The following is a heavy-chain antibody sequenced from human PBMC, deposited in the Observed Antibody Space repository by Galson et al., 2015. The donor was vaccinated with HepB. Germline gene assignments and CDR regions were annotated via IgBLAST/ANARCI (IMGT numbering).Heavy chain of an antibody. CDR1: GFTFSSYA. J-gene: IGHJ4*02. V-gene: IGHV3-23*01. CDR3: AKIMTVRGVHPDY. CDR2: ISGSGGST. Sequence: SLRLSCAASGFTFSSYAMSWVRQAPGKGLEWVSAISGSGGSTYYADSVKGRFTISRDNSKNTLYLQMNSLRAEDTAVYYCAKIMTVRGVHPDYWGQGTLVTVSS. D-gene: IGHD3-10*01.